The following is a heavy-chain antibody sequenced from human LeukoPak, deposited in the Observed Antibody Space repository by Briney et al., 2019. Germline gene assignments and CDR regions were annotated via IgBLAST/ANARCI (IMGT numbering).Heavy chain of an antibody. CDR1: GFTFSSYS. CDR3: ARDIGSGSPRDYFDY. J-gene: IGHJ4*02. Sequence: GGSLRLSCAASGFTFSSYSMNWVRQAPGKGLEWVSSISNSSSCIYYADSVKGRFTISRDNAKNSLYLQMNSLRAEDTAVYYCARDIGSGSPRDYFDYWGQGTLVTVSS. D-gene: IGHD1-26*01. V-gene: IGHV3-21*01. CDR2: ISNSSSCI.